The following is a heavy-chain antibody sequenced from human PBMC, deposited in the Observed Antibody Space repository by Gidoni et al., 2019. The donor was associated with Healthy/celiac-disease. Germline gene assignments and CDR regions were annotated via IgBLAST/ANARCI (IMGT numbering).Heavy chain of an antibody. J-gene: IGHJ4*02. CDR2: ISGSGVST. V-gene: IGHV3-23*01. Sequence: EVQLLESGGGLVQPGGALRLSCAASGLTFSSYAMSWVRKAPGKGLEWVSAISGSGVSTYYADSVKGRFTISRDNSKNTLYLKMNSLRAEDTAVYYCAFHGSGSLDYWGQGTLVTVSS. CDR3: AFHGSGSLDY. CDR1: GLTFSSYA. D-gene: IGHD1-26*01.